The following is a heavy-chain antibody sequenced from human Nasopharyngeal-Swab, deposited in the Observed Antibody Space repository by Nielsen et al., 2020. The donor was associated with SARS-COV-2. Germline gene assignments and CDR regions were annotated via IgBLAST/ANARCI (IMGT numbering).Heavy chain of an antibody. CDR3: ARGAGDGYNIFDY. J-gene: IGHJ4*02. D-gene: IGHD5-24*01. Sequence: SETLSLTCTASGGSISSYYWSWIRQPPGKGLEWIGYIYYSGSTNYNPSLKSRVTISVDTSKNQFSLKLSSVTAADTAVYYCARGAGDGYNIFDYWGQGTLVTVSS. CDR1: GGSISSYY. CDR2: IYYSGST. V-gene: IGHV4-59*01.